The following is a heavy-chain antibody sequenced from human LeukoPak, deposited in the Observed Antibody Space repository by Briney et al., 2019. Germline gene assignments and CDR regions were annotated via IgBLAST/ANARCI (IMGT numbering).Heavy chain of an antibody. V-gene: IGHV3-7*03. CDR2: INKDGCEK. D-gene: IGHD6-13*01. CDR1: GFTFSNYW. Sequence: GGSLTLSCAATGFTFSNYWVSWVRQAPGKGLEGVANINKDGCEKYYLDSVKGRLTIPRENAKNSLYLQMSSLRAEDTAVYYCAREGAATAGCDFWGQGTLVGVSS. CDR3: AREGAATAGCDF. J-gene: IGHJ4*02.